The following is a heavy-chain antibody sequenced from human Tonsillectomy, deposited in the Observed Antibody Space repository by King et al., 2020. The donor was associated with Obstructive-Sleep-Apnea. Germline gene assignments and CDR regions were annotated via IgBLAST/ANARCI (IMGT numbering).Heavy chain of an antibody. CDR3: ARDRVGRDGYNRFDY. CDR2: ISYSGST. J-gene: IGHJ4*02. CDR1: GGSINSYY. D-gene: IGHD5-24*01. Sequence: VQLQESGPGLVKPSETLSLTCTVSGGSINSYYWSWLRQTPGKGLEWIGYISYSGSTNYNPSLKSRVTISVDTSKNQFSLKLSSLTAADTAVYYCARDRVGRDGYNRFDYWGQGTLVTVSS. V-gene: IGHV4-59*01.